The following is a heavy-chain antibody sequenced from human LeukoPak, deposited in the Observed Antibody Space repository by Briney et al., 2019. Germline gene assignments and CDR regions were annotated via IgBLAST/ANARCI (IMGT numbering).Heavy chain of an antibody. J-gene: IGHJ4*02. D-gene: IGHD3-3*01. V-gene: IGHV6-1*01. CDR3: AREVRFLEWFLFYFDY. Sequence: SQTLSLTSAISGDSVSSNSAAWNWIRQSPSRGLEWLGRTYYGSTWHYDYAESVKSRMTINPDTSKNQFSLQLNSVTSEDTVVYFCAREVRFLEWFLFYFDYWGQGSLVTVSS. CDR2: TYYGSTWHY. CDR1: GDSVSSNSAA.